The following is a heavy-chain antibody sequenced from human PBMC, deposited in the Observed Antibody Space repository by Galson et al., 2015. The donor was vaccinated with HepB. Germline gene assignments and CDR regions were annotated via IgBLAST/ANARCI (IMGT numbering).Heavy chain of an antibody. Sequence: SLRLSCAASGFTFSSYAMSWVRQASGKGLEWVSAISGSGGSTYYADSVKGRFTISRDNSKNTLYLQMNSLRAEDTAVYYCAKDSEYSSGWDWFDPWGQGTLVTVSS. J-gene: IGHJ5*02. CDR1: GFTFSSYA. V-gene: IGHV3-23*01. D-gene: IGHD6-19*01. CDR3: AKDSEYSSGWDWFDP. CDR2: ISGSGGST.